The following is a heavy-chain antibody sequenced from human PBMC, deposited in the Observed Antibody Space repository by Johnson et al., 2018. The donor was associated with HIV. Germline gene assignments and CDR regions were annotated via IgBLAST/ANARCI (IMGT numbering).Heavy chain of an antibody. CDR2: ISWNSGTI. J-gene: IGHJ3*02. D-gene: IGHD5-12*01. V-gene: IGHV3-9*01. CDR1: GFTFDDYA. CDR3: AKEESGVNAFDI. Sequence: VQLVESGGGLVQPGRSLRLSCAASGFTFDDYAMHWVRQAPGKGLEWDSGISWNSGTIDYADSVKGRLTISRDNAKKSLYLQMNSLRAEDTALYYCAKEESGVNAFDIWGQGTMVTVSS.